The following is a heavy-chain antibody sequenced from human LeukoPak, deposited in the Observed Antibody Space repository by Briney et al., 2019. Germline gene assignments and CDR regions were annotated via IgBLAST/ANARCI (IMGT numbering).Heavy chain of an antibody. Sequence: GASVKVSCKASGYTFTSYGISWVRQAPGQGLEWMGWINPNSGGTNYAQKFQGRVTMTRDTSISTAYMELSRLRSDDTAVYYCARGIAVTIFLWGQGTLVTVSS. CDR1: GYTFTSYG. CDR3: ARGIAVTIFL. D-gene: IGHD6-19*01. V-gene: IGHV1-2*02. CDR2: INPNSGGT. J-gene: IGHJ4*02.